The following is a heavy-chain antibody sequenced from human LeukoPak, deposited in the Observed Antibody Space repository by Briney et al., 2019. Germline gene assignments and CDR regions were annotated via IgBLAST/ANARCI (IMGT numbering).Heavy chain of an antibody. CDR1: GYSISSGYY. V-gene: IGHV4-38-2*02. J-gene: IGHJ3*02. CDR3: ARPISPGAADAFDI. D-gene: IGHD1-26*01. CDR2: IYTSGST. Sequence: SETLSLTCTVSGYSISSGYYWGWIRQPPGKGLEWIGRIYTSGSTNYNPSLKSRVTMSVDTSKNQFSLKLSSVTAADTAVYYCARPISPGAADAFDIWGQGTMVTVSS.